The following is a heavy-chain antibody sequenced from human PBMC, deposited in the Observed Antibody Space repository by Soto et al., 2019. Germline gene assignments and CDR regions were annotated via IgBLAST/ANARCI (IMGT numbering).Heavy chain of an antibody. CDR1: GGSFSGYY. CDR2: INHSGST. V-gene: IGHV4-34*01. Sequence: SETLSLTCAVYGGSFSGYYWSWIRQPPGKGLGWIGEINHSGSTNYNPSLKSRVTISVDTSKNQFSLKLSSVTAADTAVYYCASQGDFWSGLYYYYMDVWGKGTTVTVSS. J-gene: IGHJ6*03. D-gene: IGHD3-3*01. CDR3: ASQGDFWSGLYYYYMDV.